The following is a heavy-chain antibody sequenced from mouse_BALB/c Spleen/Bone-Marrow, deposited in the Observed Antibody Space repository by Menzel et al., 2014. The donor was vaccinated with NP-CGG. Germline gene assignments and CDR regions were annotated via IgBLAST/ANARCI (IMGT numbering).Heavy chain of an antibody. D-gene: IGHD2-1*01. V-gene: IGHV5-12-2*01. CDR3: ARQGVYYGKSYYAMDY. Sequence: EVQRVESGGGLVQPGGSLKLSCAASGFTFSSYTMSRVRQTPEKRLEWVAYISNGGGSTYFPDTVKGRFTISRDNAKNTLYLQMSSLKSEDTAMYYCARQGVYYGKSYYAMDYWGQGTSVTVSS. CDR1: GFTFSSYT. J-gene: IGHJ4*01. CDR2: ISNGGGST.